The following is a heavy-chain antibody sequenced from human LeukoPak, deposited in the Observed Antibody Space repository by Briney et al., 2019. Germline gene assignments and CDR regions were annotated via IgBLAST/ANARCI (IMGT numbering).Heavy chain of an antibody. V-gene: IGHV4-59*02. CDR3: AREAGRIAAAGTRLVDY. CDR2: IYYSGST. Sequence: SETLSLTCTVSGGSVSSYYWSWIRQPPGKGLEWIGYIYYSGSTSYNPSLKSRVTISLDTSKNQFSLKLSSVTAADTAVYYCAREAGRIAAAGTRLVDYWGQGTLVTVSS. D-gene: IGHD6-13*01. CDR1: GGSVSSYY. J-gene: IGHJ4*02.